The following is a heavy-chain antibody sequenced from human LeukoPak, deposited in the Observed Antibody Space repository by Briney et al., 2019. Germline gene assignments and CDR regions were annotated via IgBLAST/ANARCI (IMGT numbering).Heavy chain of an antibody. J-gene: IGHJ6*03. CDR1: GFTFSSYS. V-gene: IGHV3-21*01. D-gene: IGHD3-10*01. Sequence: PGGSLRLSCAASGFTFSSYSMNWVRQAPGKGLEWVSSISGSSSYIYYADSVKGRFTISRDNAKNSLYLQMNSLRAEDTAVYYCARGTGSRVRGVIIYYYYMDVWGKGTTVTVSS. CDR3: ARGTGSRVRGVIIYYYYMDV. CDR2: ISGSSSYI.